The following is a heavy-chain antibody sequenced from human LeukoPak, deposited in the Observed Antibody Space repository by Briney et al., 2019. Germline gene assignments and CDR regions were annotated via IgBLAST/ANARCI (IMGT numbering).Heavy chain of an antibody. CDR3: AREGPTSSGYFDY. Sequence: ASVKVSCKASGYTFTGYYMHWVRQAPGQGLEWMGWINPNSGGTNYAQKFQGRVTMPRDTSISTAYMELSRLRSDDTAVYYCAREGPTSSGYFDYWGQGTLVTVSS. D-gene: IGHD3-10*01. V-gene: IGHV1-2*02. CDR2: INPNSGGT. J-gene: IGHJ4*02. CDR1: GYTFTGYY.